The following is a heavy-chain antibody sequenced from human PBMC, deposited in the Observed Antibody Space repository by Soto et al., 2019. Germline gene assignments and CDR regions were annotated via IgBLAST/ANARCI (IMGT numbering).Heavy chain of an antibody. D-gene: IGHD2-15*01. CDR1: GFTFSTYD. CDR3: VKRATCSGDICSDTYWYYYQMDV. CDR2: ISGSGIST. J-gene: IGHJ6*03. Sequence: EVHLLESGGGLVQPGGSLRLSCAASGFTFSTYDMSWVRQAPGKGLEWVSVISGSGISTYYADFVQGRFTISRDNSKNTLELQMNGLRAEDTDVYFCVKRATCSGDICSDTYWYYYQMDVWGEGTPVTVSS. V-gene: IGHV3-23*01.